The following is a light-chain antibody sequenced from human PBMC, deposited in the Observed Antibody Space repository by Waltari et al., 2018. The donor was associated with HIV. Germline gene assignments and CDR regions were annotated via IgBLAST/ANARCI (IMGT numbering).Light chain of an antibody. Sequence: QSALTPPRSVSGSPGQSVTIYCPGTSSDVGAYNLVSWYQQNPGKAPKLMIYDVSKRPAGVPDRFSGSKSGNSASLTISGLQAEDEADYYCCSYAGSYTLRLFGGGTKLTVL. J-gene: IGLJ2*01. CDR3: CSYAGSYTLRL. CDR2: DVS. CDR1: SSDVGAYNL. V-gene: IGLV2-11*01.